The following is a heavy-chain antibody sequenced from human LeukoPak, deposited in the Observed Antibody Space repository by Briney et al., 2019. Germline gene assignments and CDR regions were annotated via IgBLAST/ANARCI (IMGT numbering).Heavy chain of an antibody. V-gene: IGHV4-4*07. CDR3: ARDHSSASYTYYYYYMDV. D-gene: IGHD1-26*01. CDR1: GGSISSCF. CDR2: IYATGST. J-gene: IGHJ6*03. Sequence: SETLSLTCTISGGSISSCFWTWIRQPAGKGPEWIGRIYATGSTNYNPSLKSRVTMSVDTSKNQFSLSLNSVTAADTAVYYCARDHSSASYTYYYYYMDVWGKGTTVTVSS.